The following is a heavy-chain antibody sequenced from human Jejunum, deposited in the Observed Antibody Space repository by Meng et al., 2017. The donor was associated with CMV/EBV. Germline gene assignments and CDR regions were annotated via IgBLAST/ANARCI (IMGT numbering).Heavy chain of an antibody. V-gene: IGHV4-59*01. CDR2: NSYHGST. J-gene: IGHJ3*02. D-gene: IGHD2-2*01. Sequence: STWIRHSPGKGLEWTGYNSYHGSTKYNPSLCGGVIISLKTHNSKCSPTSTTVTAADTAIYYCARGGRVPAATRVRDAFDIWGQGTIVTVSS. CDR3: ARGGRVPAATRVRDAFDI.